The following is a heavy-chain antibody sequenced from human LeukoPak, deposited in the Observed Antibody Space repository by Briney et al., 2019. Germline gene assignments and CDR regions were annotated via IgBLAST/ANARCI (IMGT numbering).Heavy chain of an antibody. J-gene: IGHJ4*02. CDR3: ARGRDLDCSSASCSMFDY. CDR1: GYTFTGYY. D-gene: IGHD2-2*01. V-gene: IGHV1-2*04. Sequence: ASVKVSCKASGYTFTGYYMHWVRQAPGQGLEWMGWINPNSGGTNYAQKFQGWVTMTRDTSINTAYMELSSLTSDDTAVYYCARGRDLDCSSASCSMFDYWGQGTLVTVSS. CDR2: INPNSGGT.